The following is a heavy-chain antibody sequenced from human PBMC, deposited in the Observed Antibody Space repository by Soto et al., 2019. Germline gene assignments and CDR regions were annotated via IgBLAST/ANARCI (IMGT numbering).Heavy chain of an antibody. J-gene: IGHJ4*02. CDR2: ISAYNGNT. CDR1: GYTFTSYG. V-gene: IGHV1-18*01. D-gene: IGHD6-19*01. Sequence: VASVKVSCKASGYTFTSYGISWVRQAPGQGLEWMGWISAYNGNTNYAQKLQGRVTMTTDTSTSTAYMELRSLRSDDTAVYYCARDENIAVAGRAGYWGQGTLVTVSS. CDR3: ARDENIAVAGRAGY.